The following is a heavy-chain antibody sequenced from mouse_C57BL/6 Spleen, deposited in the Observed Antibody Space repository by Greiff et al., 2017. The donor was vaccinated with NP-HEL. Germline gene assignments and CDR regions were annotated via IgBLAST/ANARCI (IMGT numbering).Heavy chain of an antibody. Sequence: EVKLVESGGGLVKPGGSLKLSCAASGFTFSDYGMHWVRQAPEKGLEWVAYISSGSSTIYYADTVKDRFTISRDNAKNTLFLQMTSLRSEDTAMYYCARGYYGSSLSWYFDVWGTGTTVTVSS. CDR1: GFTFSDYG. CDR2: ISSGSSTI. V-gene: IGHV5-17*01. D-gene: IGHD1-1*01. J-gene: IGHJ1*03. CDR3: ARGYYGSSLSWYFDV.